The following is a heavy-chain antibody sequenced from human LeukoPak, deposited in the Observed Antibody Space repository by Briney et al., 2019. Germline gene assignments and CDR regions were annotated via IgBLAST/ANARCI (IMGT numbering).Heavy chain of an antibody. Sequence: GGSLRLSCAASGFTFSSYGMHWVRQAPGKGLEWVAFIRYDGSNKYYADSVKGRFTISRDNSKNTLYLQMNSLRAEDTAVYYCAKDLYGLGSYQYFDYWGQGTLVTVSS. D-gene: IGHD3-10*01. J-gene: IGHJ4*02. CDR1: GFTFSSYG. V-gene: IGHV3-30*02. CDR2: IRYDGSNK. CDR3: AKDLYGLGSYQYFDY.